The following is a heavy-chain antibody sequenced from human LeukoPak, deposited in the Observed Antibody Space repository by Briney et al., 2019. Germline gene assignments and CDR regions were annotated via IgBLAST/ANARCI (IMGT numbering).Heavy chain of an antibody. Sequence: GGSLRLSCAASGFNFRSYSMNWVRQAPGKGLEWVSYISSSNSTIYYADSVKGRFTISRDNAKNSLFLQMNSLRAEDTAVYYCARGSLITGTTSPDYWGQGTLVTVSS. D-gene: IGHD1-7*01. V-gene: IGHV3-48*01. CDR2: ISSSNSTI. CDR1: GFNFRSYS. J-gene: IGHJ4*02. CDR3: ARGSLITGTTSPDY.